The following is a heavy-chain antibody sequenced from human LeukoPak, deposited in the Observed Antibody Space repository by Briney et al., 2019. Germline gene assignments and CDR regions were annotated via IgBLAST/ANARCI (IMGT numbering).Heavy chain of an antibody. D-gene: IGHD5-24*01. J-gene: IGHJ4*02. CDR3: ARGTPLRDGYNLFDY. CDR1: GYTFTGYY. Sequence: ASVKVSCKASGYTFTGYYMHWVRQAPGQGLEWMGRINPSSGGTNYAQKFQGRVTVTRDTSISTAYMELSRLRSDDTAVYYCARGTPLRDGYNLFDYWGQGTLVTVSS. CDR2: INPSSGGT. V-gene: IGHV1-2*06.